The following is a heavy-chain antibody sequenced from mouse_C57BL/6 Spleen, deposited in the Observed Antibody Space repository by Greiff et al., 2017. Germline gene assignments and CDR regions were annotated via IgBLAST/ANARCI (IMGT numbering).Heavy chain of an antibody. Sequence: EVQLQESGPGLVKPSQSLSLTCSVTGYSITSGYYWNWIRQFPGNKLEWMGYISYDGSNNYNPSLKNRIAITRDPSKNQFFLKLNSVTTEDTATYYCAREGYYGSSLGYWGQGTTLTVSS. J-gene: IGHJ2*01. CDR2: ISYDGSN. D-gene: IGHD1-1*01. CDR3: AREGYYGSSLGY. CDR1: GYSITSGYY. V-gene: IGHV3-6*01.